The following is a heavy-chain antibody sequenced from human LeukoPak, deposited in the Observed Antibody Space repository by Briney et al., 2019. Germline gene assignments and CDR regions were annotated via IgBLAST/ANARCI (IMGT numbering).Heavy chain of an antibody. V-gene: IGHV4-61*02. CDR1: GGSISSGSYY. CDR2: IYTSGST. D-gene: IGHD6-6*01. CDR3: AREGFGIAARSGYYYYMDV. J-gene: IGHJ6*03. Sequence: PSETLSLTCTVSGGSISSGSYYWSWIRQPAGKGLEWIGRIYTSGSTNYNPSLKSRVTISVDTSKNQFSLKLSSVTAADTAVYYCAREGFGIAARSGYYYYMDVWGKGTTVTVSS.